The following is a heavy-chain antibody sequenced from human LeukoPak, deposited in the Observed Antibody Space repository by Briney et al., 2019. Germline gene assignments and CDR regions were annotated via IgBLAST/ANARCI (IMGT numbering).Heavy chain of an antibody. CDR2: IDHTGST. D-gene: IGHD3-22*01. CDR1: GGSFGENS. CDR3: ARFYVDGSGFSSYYFDS. J-gene: IGHJ4*02. Sequence: KASETLSLTCAVSGGSFGENSWAWIRQPPGKGLEWIGDIDHTGSTNSSPSLQSRVTMSVDTSKDQFSLKLTSVTAADTAMYYCARFYVDGSGFSSYYFDSWSQGTLVTVSS. V-gene: IGHV4-34*01.